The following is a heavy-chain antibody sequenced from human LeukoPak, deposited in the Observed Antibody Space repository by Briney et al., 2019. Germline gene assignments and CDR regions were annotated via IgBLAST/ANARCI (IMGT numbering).Heavy chain of an antibody. J-gene: IGHJ5*02. V-gene: IGHV4-34*01. CDR1: GGSISNYY. D-gene: IGHD2-15*01. CDR3: ARYRIVVVVAAHSRGWFDP. CDR2: INHSGST. Sequence: PSETLSLTCTVSGGSISNYYWSWIRQPPGKGLEWIGEINHSGSTNYNPSLKSRVTISVDTSKNQFSLKLSSVTAADTAVYYCARYRIVVVVAAHSRGWFDPWGQGTLVTVSS.